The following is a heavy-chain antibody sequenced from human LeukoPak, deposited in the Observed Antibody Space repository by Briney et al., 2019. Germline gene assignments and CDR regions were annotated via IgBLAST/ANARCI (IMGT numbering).Heavy chain of an antibody. CDR1: GYSISSGYY. J-gene: IGHJ4*02. V-gene: IGHV4-38-2*02. CDR3: ARDDYSNYGHY. Sequence: SETLSLTCAVSGYSISSGYYWAWIRQPPGKGLEWIGSIYHSGTYYNPSLNSRVTISIDTSKNQFSLRLSSVTAADTAVYHCARDDYSNYGHYWGQGKLVTVSS. CDR2: IYHSGT. D-gene: IGHD4-11*01.